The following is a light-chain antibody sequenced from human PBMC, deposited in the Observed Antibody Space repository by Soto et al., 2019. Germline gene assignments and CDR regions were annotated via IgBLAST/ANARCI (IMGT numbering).Light chain of an antibody. CDR3: KSYAGSNTYV. CDR1: KNDIAVYEF. V-gene: IGLV2-8*01. CDR2: EVV. J-gene: IGLJ1*01. Sequence: QSVLTQPPSASGSPGQSVTISCTGTKNDIAVYEFVSWYQHHRGKAPRLIIYEVVQRPSGVPDRFSGSKSGNTASLTVSGLQAADEADYFCKSYAGSNTYVFGSGTKVTAL.